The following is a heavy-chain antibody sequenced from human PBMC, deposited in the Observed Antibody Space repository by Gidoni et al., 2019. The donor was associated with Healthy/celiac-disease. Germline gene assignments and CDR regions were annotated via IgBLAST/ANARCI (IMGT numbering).Heavy chain of an antibody. CDR2: ISWNSGSI. Sequence: EVQLVESGGGLVQPGRSLRLSCAASGFTFDDYAMHWVRQAPGKGLEWVSGISWNSGSIGYADSVKGRFTISRDNAKNSLYLQMNSLRAEDTALYYCAKGRPRVVVPAATDFDYWGQGTLVTVSS. J-gene: IGHJ4*02. D-gene: IGHD2-2*01. V-gene: IGHV3-9*01. CDR1: GFTFDDYA. CDR3: AKGRPRVVVPAATDFDY.